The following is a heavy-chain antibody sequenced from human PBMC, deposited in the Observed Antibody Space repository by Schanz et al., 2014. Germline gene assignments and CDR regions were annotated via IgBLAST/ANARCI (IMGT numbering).Heavy chain of an antibody. CDR3: VREPARDGAFDL. V-gene: IGHV1-18*01. D-gene: IGHD4-17*01. J-gene: IGHJ2*01. Sequence: QVQLIQSGAEVKKPGALVKVSCKASGYTFTDYGLSWVRQAPGQGLEWLGWIRPDNGHTTYSQKVQDRVIFTTDTAANTAYMELRSLRSDDTAVYYCVREPARDGAFDLWGRGTLVTVSS. CDR2: IRPDNGHT. CDR1: GYTFTDYG.